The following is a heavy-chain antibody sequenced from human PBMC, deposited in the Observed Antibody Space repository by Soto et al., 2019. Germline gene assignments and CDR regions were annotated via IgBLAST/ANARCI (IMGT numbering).Heavy chain of an antibody. D-gene: IGHD3-16*01. Sequence: GASVKVSCKASGYTFTSYDINWVRQATGQGLEWMGWMNPNSGNTGYAQKFQGRATMTRNTSISTAYMELSSLRSEDTAVYYCARGRLPRYYYYYMDVWGKGTAVTVSS. CDR2: MNPNSGNT. J-gene: IGHJ6*03. V-gene: IGHV1-8*01. CDR1: GYTFTSYD. CDR3: ARGRLPRYYYYYMDV.